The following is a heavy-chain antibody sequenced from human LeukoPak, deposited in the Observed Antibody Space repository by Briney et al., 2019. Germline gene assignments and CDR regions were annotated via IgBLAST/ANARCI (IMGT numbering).Heavy chain of an antibody. CDR1: GFTFSSYG. Sequence: GGTLRLSCAASGFTFSSYGMSWVRQAPGKGLEWVSSISGRGVSTYYADSVKGRFTISRDNSRKTVFLQMNSLRAEDTAVYYCAKSVVVTANPRAFDIWGQGTLVTVSS. D-gene: IGHD2-21*02. J-gene: IGHJ4*02. V-gene: IGHV3-23*01. CDR2: ISGRGVST. CDR3: AKSVVVTANPRAFDI.